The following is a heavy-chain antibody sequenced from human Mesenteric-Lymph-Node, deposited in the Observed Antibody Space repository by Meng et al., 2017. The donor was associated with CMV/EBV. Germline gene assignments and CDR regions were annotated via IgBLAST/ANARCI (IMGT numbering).Heavy chain of an antibody. CDR2: IKSKTDGGTT. CDR3: AKDPQAGRSWVDY. CDR1: GFTFSNAW. J-gene: IGHJ4*02. D-gene: IGHD6-13*01. V-gene: IGHV3-15*01. Sequence: GGSLRLSCAASGFTFSNAWMSWVRQAPGKGLEWVGRIKSKTDGGTTDYAAPVKGRFTISRDDSKNTLYLQMNSLRAEDTAVYYCAKDPQAGRSWVDYWGQGTLVTVSS.